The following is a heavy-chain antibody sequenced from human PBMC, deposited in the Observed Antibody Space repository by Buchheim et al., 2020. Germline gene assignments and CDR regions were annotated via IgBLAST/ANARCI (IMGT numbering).Heavy chain of an antibody. V-gene: IGHV4-34*01. CDR3: ARGAPYYDFWSGYYTFDY. J-gene: IGHJ4*02. Sequence: QVQLQQWGAGLLKPSETLSLTCAVYGGSFSGYYWSWIRQPPGKGLEWIGEINHSGSTNYNPSLKSRVTISVDKSKNQFSLKLSSVTAADTAVYYCARGAPYYDFWSGYYTFDYWGQGTL. CDR2: INHSGST. CDR1: GGSFSGYY. D-gene: IGHD3-3*01.